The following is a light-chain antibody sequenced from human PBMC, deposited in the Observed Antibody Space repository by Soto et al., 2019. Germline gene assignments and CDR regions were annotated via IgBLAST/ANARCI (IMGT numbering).Light chain of an antibody. CDR3: QQYNNWPRT. J-gene: IGKJ1*01. Sequence: EIVMTQSPATLSVSPGERATLSCRASQSVSSNLAWYQHKPGQAPRLLIYGASTRGTGIPARFSGTGSGTEFTLTISSLQPEDFAVYYCQQYNNWPRTFGQGTKVDIK. CDR2: GAS. V-gene: IGKV3-15*01. CDR1: QSVSSN.